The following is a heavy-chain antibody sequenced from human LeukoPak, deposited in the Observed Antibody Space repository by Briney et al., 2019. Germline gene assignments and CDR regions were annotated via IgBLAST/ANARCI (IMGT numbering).Heavy chain of an antibody. CDR3: ARDCGGDCYSHYFDY. Sequence: GGSLRLSCAASEFSVGSNYMTWVRQAPGKGLEWVSLIYSGGSTYYADSVKGRFTISRDNSKNTLYLQMNSLRADDTAVYHCARDCGGDCYSHYFDYWGQGTLITVSS. CDR1: EFSVGSNY. CDR2: IYSGGST. J-gene: IGHJ4*02. D-gene: IGHD2-21*02. V-gene: IGHV3-66*01.